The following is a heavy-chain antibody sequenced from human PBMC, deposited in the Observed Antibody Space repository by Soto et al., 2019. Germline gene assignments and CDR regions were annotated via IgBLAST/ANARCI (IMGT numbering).Heavy chain of an antibody. CDR2: IYYSGST. Sequence: SETLSLTCTVSGGSICSGGYYWRWIRQHPGKGLEWIGYIYYSGSTYYNPSLKSRVTISVDTSKNQFSLKLSSVTAADTAVYYCARDSVPAATDAFDIWGQVTMVTVS. CDR1: GGSICSGGYY. CDR3: ARDSVPAATDAFDI. V-gene: IGHV4-31*03. J-gene: IGHJ3*02. D-gene: IGHD2-2*01.